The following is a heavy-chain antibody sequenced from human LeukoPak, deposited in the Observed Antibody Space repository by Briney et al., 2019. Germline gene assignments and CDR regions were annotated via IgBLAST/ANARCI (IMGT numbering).Heavy chain of an antibody. V-gene: IGHV3-30*02. D-gene: IGHD4-23*01. J-gene: IGHJ4*02. CDR2: IRYDGSNK. Sequence: GGSLRLSCAASGFAFSSYGMHWVRQAPGKGLEWVAFIRYDGSNKYYADSVKGRFTISRDNSKNTLYLQMNSLRAEDTAVYYCAGDDYGGNPEGYWGQGTLVTVSS. CDR1: GFAFSSYG. CDR3: AGDDYGGNPEGY.